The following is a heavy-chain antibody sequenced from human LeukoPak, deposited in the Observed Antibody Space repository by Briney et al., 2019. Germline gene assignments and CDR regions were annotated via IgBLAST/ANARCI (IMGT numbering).Heavy chain of an antibody. CDR2: IYPGDSDT. CDR3: ARDPTGGYSYGRYDY. D-gene: IGHD5-18*01. V-gene: IGHV5-51*01. Sequence: GESLKISCKGSGYRFTSYWIGWVRQIPGKGLGWMGIIYPGDSDTRYSPSFQGQVTISVDKSISTAYLQWSSLKASDTAMYYCARDPTGGYSYGRYDYWGQGTLVTVSS. CDR1: GYRFTSYW. J-gene: IGHJ4*02.